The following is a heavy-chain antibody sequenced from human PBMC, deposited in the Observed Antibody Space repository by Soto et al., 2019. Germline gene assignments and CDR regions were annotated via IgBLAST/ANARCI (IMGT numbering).Heavy chain of an antibody. CDR3: ARDPGDLFGYMDV. D-gene: IGHD3-10*01. CDR2: IIPLLGTA. J-gene: IGHJ6*02. CDR1: EGTFSSYS. Sequence: SVKVSCKASEGTFSSYSITWVRQAPGQRLEWMGEIIPLLGTANYAQKFQGRVTITGDKSTSTIYMGLSSLRSDDTAVYYCARDPGDLFGYMDVWGQGTTVTVSS. V-gene: IGHV1-69*08.